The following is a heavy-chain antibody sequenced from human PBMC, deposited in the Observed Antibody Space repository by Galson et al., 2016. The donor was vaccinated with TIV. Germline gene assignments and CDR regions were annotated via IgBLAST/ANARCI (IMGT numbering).Heavy chain of an antibody. CDR3: ARWGLYDSSGYHPYLDS. D-gene: IGHD3-22*01. CDR1: DYSISNGSY. Sequence: SETLSLTCSVSDYSISNGSYWGWIRQPPGKGLEWIGSISRSGTTYYNPSLKSRGTISVDTSKNQFSLKLSSVTAADTAVYYCARWGLYDSSGYHPYLDSWGQGTLVTVSS. V-gene: IGHV4-38-2*02. J-gene: IGHJ4*02. CDR2: ISRSGTT.